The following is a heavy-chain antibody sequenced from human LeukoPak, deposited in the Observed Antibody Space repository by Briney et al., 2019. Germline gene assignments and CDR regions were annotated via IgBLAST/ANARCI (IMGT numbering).Heavy chain of an antibody. Sequence: PSETLSLTCTVSGGSISSYYWSWIRQPPGKGLEWIGYIYYSGSTNYNPSLKSRVTISVDTSKNQFSLKLSSLTAADTAVYYCARVGSIAVAGDFDYWGQGTLVTVSS. CDR2: IYYSGST. D-gene: IGHD6-19*01. CDR1: GGSISSYY. J-gene: IGHJ4*02. CDR3: ARVGSIAVAGDFDY. V-gene: IGHV4-59*01.